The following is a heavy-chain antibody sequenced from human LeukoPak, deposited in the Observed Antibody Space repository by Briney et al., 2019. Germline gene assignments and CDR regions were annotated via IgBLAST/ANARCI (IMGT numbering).Heavy chain of an antibody. Sequence: SETLSLTCTVSGGSISSSSYYWGWIRQPPGKGLEWIGSIYYSGSTYYNPSLKSRVTISVDTSKNQFSLKLSSVTAADTAVYYCARRVMEQLVVYYYYMDVWGKGTTVTVSS. CDR1: GGSISSSSYY. D-gene: IGHD6-6*01. J-gene: IGHJ6*03. CDR2: IYYSGST. CDR3: ARRVMEQLVVYYYYMDV. V-gene: IGHV4-39*01.